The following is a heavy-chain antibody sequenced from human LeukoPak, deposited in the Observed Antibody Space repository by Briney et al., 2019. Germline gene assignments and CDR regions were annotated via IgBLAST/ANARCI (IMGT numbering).Heavy chain of an antibody. J-gene: IGHJ4*02. CDR1: GGSISSGGYY. V-gene: IGHV4-31*03. Sequence: PSETLSLTCTVSGGSISSGGYYWSWIRQHPGKGLEWIGYIYYSGSTYYNPSLKGRVTISVDTSKNQFSLKLSSVTAADTAVYYCARGPNIAAAGEGDYYFDYWGQGTLVTVSS. CDR3: ARGPNIAAAGEGDYYFDY. CDR2: IYYSGST. D-gene: IGHD6-13*01.